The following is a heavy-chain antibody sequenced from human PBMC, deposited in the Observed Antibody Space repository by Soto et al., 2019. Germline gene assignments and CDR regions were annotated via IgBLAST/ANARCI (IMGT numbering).Heavy chain of an antibody. CDR1: GGSFSGYY. D-gene: IGHD6-19*01. CDR3: KREQSDVIYFDP. Sequence: PSETLSLTCAVYGGSFSGYYWSWIRQPPGKGLEWIGEINHSGSTNYNPSLKSRVTISLDKSKSQFSLRLSSVTAADTAVYYYKREQSDVIYFDPWGQGILVTVSS. CDR2: INHSGST. J-gene: IGHJ5*02. V-gene: IGHV4-34*01.